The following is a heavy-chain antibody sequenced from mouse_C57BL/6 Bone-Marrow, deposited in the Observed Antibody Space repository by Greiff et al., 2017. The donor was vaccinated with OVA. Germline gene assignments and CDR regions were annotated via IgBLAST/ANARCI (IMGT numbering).Heavy chain of an antibody. CDR3: ARSYGSRWRFFDY. CDR1: GYTFTSHW. Sequence: VQLQQSGPELVRPGASVKISCKAPGYTFTSHWMQWVRQRPGQGLEWIGEIFPGGGGTYYNEKFKGKATLTVDTSSSTAYMQLSSLTAEDSAVYFCARSYGSRWRFFDYWGQGTTLTVSS. D-gene: IGHD1-1*01. CDR2: IFPGGGGT. J-gene: IGHJ2*01. V-gene: IGHV1-56*01.